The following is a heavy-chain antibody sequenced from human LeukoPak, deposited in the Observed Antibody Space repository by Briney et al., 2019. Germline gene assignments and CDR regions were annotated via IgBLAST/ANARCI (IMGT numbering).Heavy chain of an antibody. CDR3: ARTLRFLEWLPYYFDY. CDR1: GFPFSSYW. CDR2: IKQDGSEK. V-gene: IGHV3-7*01. Sequence: GGSLRLSFAASGFPFSSYWMSWVRQAPGKGLEWVANIKQDGSEKYYVDSVKGRFTISRDNAKNSLYLQMNSLRAEDTAVYYCARTLRFLEWLPYYFDYGAREPWSPSPQ. D-gene: IGHD3-3*01. J-gene: IGHJ4*02.